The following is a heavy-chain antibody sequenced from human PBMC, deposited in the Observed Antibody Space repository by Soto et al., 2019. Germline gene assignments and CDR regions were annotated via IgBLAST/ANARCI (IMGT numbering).Heavy chain of an antibody. Sequence: SETLSLTCTVSGGSISSSSYYWGWIRQPPGKGLEWIGSIYYSGSTYYNPSLKSRVTISVDTSKNQFSLKLSSATAADTAVYYCARHFYDILEYYYMDVWGKGTTVTVSS. CDR3: ARHFYDILEYYYMDV. CDR1: GGSISSSSYY. D-gene: IGHD3-9*01. V-gene: IGHV4-39*01. CDR2: IYYSGST. J-gene: IGHJ6*03.